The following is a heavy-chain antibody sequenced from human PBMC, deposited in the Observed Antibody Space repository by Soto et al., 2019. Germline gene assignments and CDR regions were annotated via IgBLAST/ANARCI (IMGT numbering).Heavy chain of an antibody. J-gene: IGHJ4*02. Sequence: QVQLVQSGAEVKKSGASVKVSCKASGYTFTSHDINWVRQATGQGLEWMGWMNPNSGNTGYAQKFQGRVTMTRNTXISTGYMELSSLRSEDTAVYYCARWDYGYYARFDYWGQGTLVTVSS. V-gene: IGHV1-8*01. D-gene: IGHD4-17*01. CDR3: ARWDYGYYARFDY. CDR2: MNPNSGNT. CDR1: GYTFTSHD.